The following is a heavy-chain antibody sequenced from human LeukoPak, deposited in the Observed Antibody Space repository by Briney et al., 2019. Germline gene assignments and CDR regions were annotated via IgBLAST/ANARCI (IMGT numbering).Heavy chain of an antibody. Sequence: SETLSLTCTVSGYSISSGYYWGWIRQPPGKGLEWIGSIYYSGSTYYNPSLKSRVTISVDTSKNQFSLKLSSVTAADTAVYYCARGYNDYGDYWGQGTLVTVSS. J-gene: IGHJ4*02. V-gene: IGHV4-38-2*02. CDR2: IYYSGST. D-gene: IGHD1-14*01. CDR1: GYSISSGYY. CDR3: ARGYNDYGDY.